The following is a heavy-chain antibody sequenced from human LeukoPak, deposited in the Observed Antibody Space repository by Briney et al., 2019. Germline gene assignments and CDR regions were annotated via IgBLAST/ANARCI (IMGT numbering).Heavy chain of an antibody. CDR2: IWYDGSNK. V-gene: IGHV3-33*01. CDR1: GFTFSSYG. Sequence: GGSLGLSCAASGFTFSSYGMHWVRQAPGKGLEWVAVIWYDGSNKYYADSVKGRFTISRDNSKNTLYLQMSSLRAEDTAVYYCARDHSSGMVREVIWIDYWGQGTLVTVSS. J-gene: IGHJ4*02. D-gene: IGHD3-10*01. CDR3: ARDHSSGMVREVIWIDY.